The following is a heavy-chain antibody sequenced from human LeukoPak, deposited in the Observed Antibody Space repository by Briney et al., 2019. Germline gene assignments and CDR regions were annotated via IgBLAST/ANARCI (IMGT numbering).Heavy chain of an antibody. CDR1: GYSISSGYY. D-gene: IGHD3-10*01. CDR2: IYHSGST. J-gene: IGHJ4*02. V-gene: IGHV4-38-2*02. CDR3: ARVMVRGAAPGVYFDY. Sequence: PSETLSLTCTVSGYSISSGYYWGWIQQPPGKGLEWIGSIYHSGSTYYNPSLKSRVTISVDTSKNQFSLKLSSVTAADTAVYYCARVMVRGAAPGVYFDYWGQGTLVTVSS.